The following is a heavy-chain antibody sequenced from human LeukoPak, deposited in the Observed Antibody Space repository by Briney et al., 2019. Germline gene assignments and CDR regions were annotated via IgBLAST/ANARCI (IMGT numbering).Heavy chain of an antibody. V-gene: IGHV4-39*07. J-gene: IGHJ5*02. Sequence: SETLSLTCTVSGCSISSSSYEWGWIRQPPGKGLEWIVSSYYRGSTCYHPPRKSQLTITVDNTKNQFSVKLSSLTAPDTASYYCASENSGYDLGPLNPGIAVAGTSNWFDPWGQGTLVTVSS. CDR1: GCSISSSSYE. D-gene: IGHD6-19*01. CDR3: ASENSGYDLGPLNPGIAVAGTSNWFDP. CDR2: SYYRGST.